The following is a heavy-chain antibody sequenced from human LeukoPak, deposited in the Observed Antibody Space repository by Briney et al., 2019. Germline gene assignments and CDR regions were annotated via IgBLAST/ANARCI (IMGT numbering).Heavy chain of an antibody. CDR2: IYPGDSDT. Sequence: GESLKISCKGSGYSFTSYWIGWVRQLPGKGLEWMGIIYPGDSDTRYSPSFQGQVTISADKSISTAYLQWSSLKASDTAMYYCARLRGYARYYYYYMDVWGKGTTVTISS. V-gene: IGHV5-51*01. J-gene: IGHJ6*03. D-gene: IGHD1-1*01. CDR1: GYSFTSYW. CDR3: ARLRGYARYYYYYMDV.